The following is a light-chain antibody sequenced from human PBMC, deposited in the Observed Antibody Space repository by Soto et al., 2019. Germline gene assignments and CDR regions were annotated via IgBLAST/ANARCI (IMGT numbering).Light chain of an antibody. J-gene: IGKJ1*01. V-gene: IGKV1-39*01. Sequence: DIQMTQSPSSLSASVGDRVTITCRARQDLRRYLTWHQQTPGKAPKLLIYAASTLQSGVPSRFCGSGSGTDFTLTISSLQTEDFATYYCQQCYSTPWTFGQGTKVDIK. CDR3: QQCYSTPWT. CDR2: AAS. CDR1: QDLRRY.